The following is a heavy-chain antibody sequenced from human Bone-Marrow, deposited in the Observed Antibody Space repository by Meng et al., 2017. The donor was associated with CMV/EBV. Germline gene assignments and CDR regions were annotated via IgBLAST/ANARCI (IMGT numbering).Heavy chain of an antibody. Sequence: GESLKISCAAPGFTFTTYWMHWARQAPGKGLVWVSRINTEGSSATYADSVKGRFPSSRDNVKNTPYLQMNSLRADDTAVLYCGRCKVTHDYWGQGTLVTVSS. CDR2: INTEGSSA. J-gene: IGHJ4*02. V-gene: IGHV3-74*01. CDR3: GRCKVTHDY. CDR1: GFTFTTYW. D-gene: IGHD4-11*01.